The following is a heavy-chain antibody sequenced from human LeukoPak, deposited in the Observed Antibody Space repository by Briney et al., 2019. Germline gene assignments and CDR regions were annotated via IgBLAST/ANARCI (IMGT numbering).Heavy chain of an antibody. CDR2: ISASNVHT. CDR1: GYTFTTYG. CDR3: ARGGRITIFGVVTDNWFDP. D-gene: IGHD3-3*01. J-gene: IGHJ5*02. Sequence: ASVKVSCKASGYTFTTYGITWVRQAPGQGLEWMGWISASNVHTNYAQKLQSRVTMTTDTSTSTAYMELRSLRSDDTAVYYCARGGRITIFGVVTDNWFDPWGQGTLVTVSS. V-gene: IGHV1-18*01.